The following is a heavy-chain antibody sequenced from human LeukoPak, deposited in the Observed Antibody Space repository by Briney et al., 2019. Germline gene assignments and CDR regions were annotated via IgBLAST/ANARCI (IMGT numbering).Heavy chain of an antibody. V-gene: IGHV4-61*01. CDR2: IYYSGST. CDR1: GGSVSSGSYY. J-gene: IGHJ4*02. CDR3: ARGFSGSYGIDY. Sequence: ASETLSLTCTVSGGSVSSGSYYWSWIRQPPGKGLEWIGYIYYSGSTNYNPSLKSRVTISVDTSKNQFSLKLSSVTAADTAVYYCARGFSGSYGIDYWGQGTLVTVSS. D-gene: IGHD1-26*01.